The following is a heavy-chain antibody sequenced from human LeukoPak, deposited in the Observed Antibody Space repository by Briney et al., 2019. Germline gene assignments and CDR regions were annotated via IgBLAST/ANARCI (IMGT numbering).Heavy chain of an antibody. CDR3: ARGAPPQN. V-gene: IGHV4-39*07. CDR2: VYYTGAS. Sequence: SETLSLTCTVSGGSISSGDYYWSWIRQPPGKGLEWIGSVYYTGASYYNPSLKSRVTISIDTSKKHFSLKLTSVTAADTAVYYCARGAPPQNWGQGTLVTVSS. J-gene: IGHJ4*02. CDR1: GGSISSGDYY.